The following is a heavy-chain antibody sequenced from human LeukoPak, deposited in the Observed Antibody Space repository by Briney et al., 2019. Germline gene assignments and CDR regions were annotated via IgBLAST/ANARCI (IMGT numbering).Heavy chain of an antibody. CDR3: AELGITMIGGV. Sequence: GGSLRLSCAASGFTFSSYWMHWVRQAPGKGLVWVSHINPDGSSPFYADSVKGRFTISRDNAKNSLYLQMNSLRAEDTAVYYCAELGITMIGGVWGKGTTVTISS. V-gene: IGHV3-74*01. CDR2: INPDGSSP. CDR1: GFTFSSYW. J-gene: IGHJ6*04. D-gene: IGHD3-10*02.